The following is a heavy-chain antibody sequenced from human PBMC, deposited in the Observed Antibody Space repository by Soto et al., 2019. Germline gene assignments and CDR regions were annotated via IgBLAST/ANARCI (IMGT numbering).Heavy chain of an antibody. CDR2: IYYSGST. J-gene: IGHJ6*03. CDR1: GGSISSGGYY. D-gene: IGHD3-3*01. V-gene: IGHV4-31*03. CDR3: AGYPRPPQDFWSGYYYMDV. Sequence: SETLSLTCTVSGGSISSGGYYWSWIRQHPGKGLEWIGYIYYSGSTYYNPSLKSRVTISVDTSKNQFSLKLSSVTAADTAVYFCAGYPRPPQDFWSGYYYMDVWGKGTTVTVSS.